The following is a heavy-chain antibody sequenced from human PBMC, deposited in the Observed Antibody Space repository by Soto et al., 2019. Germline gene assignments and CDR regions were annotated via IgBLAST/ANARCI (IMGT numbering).Heavy chain of an antibody. CDR1: GGTISSYA. Sequence: QVQLVQSGAEVKKAGSWVKISCKASGGTISSYAISWVRQAPGQGLEWMGGIIPIFGTANYAQKFQGRVTITADESTSTAYMELSSLRSEDTAVYYCASPLHSSGYPADAFEIWGQGTMVTVSS. J-gene: IGHJ3*02. CDR2: IIPIFGTA. V-gene: IGHV1-69*01. CDR3: ASPLHSSGYPADAFEI. D-gene: IGHD3-22*01.